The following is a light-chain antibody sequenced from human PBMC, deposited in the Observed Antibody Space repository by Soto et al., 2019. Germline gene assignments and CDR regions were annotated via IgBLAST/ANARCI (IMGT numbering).Light chain of an antibody. Sequence: QSALTQPASVSGFLGQWITISGPGPGGEVGSYNLVSWYHHHPGKPPKLRIYEGSKRPSGVSNRFSGSKSGNTASLTISGLQAEDEADYYCCSYAGSSVVFGGGTKVTVL. CDR3: CSYAGSSVV. CDR2: EGS. J-gene: IGLJ2*01. CDR1: GGEVGSYNL. V-gene: IGLV2-23*01.